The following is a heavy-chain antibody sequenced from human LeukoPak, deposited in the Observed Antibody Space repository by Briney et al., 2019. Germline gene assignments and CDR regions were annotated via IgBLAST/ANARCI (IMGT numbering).Heavy chain of an antibody. V-gene: IGHV1-18*01. D-gene: IGHD2-8*02. CDR1: GYTFTSYG. CDR3: ARVYWGSPVSLNKYYFDY. CDR2: ISAYNGNT. J-gene: IGHJ4*02. Sequence: GASVKVSCKASGYTFTSYGISWVRQAPGQGLEWMGWISAYNGNTNYAQKLQGRVTMTTDTTTSTAYMELRSLRSDDTAVYYCARVYWGSPVSLNKYYFDYWGQGTLVTVSS.